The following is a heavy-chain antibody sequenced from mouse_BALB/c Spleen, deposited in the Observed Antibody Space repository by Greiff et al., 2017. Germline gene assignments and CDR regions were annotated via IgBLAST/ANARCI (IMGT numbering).Heavy chain of an antibody. J-gene: IGHJ4*01. Sequence: QVQLKESGAELAKPGASVKMSCKASGYTFTSYWMHWVKQRPGQGLEWIGYINPSTGYTEYNQKFKDKATLTADKSSSTAYMQLSSLTSEDSAVYYCARTPSYYYAMDYWGQGTSVTVSA. D-gene: IGHD2-10*01. CDR1: GYTFTSYW. CDR3: ARTPSYYYAMDY. CDR2: INPSTGYT. V-gene: IGHV1-7*01.